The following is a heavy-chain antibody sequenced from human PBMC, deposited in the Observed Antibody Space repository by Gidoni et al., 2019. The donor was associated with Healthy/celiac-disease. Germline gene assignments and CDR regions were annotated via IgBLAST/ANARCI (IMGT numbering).Heavy chain of an antibody. Sequence: EVQLVESGGGLVQPGGSLRLSCAASGFTFSSYSMNWVRQAPGKGLVWVSYISSSSSTISYADSVKGRFTISRDNAKNSLYLQMNSLRDEDTAVYYCARDSGYCSSTSCFYYMDVWGKGTTVTVSS. D-gene: IGHD2-2*01. CDR2: ISSSSSTI. CDR3: ARDSGYCSSTSCFYYMDV. CDR1: GFTFSSYS. V-gene: IGHV3-48*02. J-gene: IGHJ6*03.